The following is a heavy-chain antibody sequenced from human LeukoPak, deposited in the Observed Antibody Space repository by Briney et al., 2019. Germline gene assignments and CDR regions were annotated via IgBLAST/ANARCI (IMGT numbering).Heavy chain of an antibody. D-gene: IGHD3-22*01. V-gene: IGHV4-59*01. J-gene: IGHJ3*02. CDR1: GGSISSYY. CDR2: IYYSGST. Sequence: SETLSLTCTVSGGSISSYYWSWIRQPPGRGLEWIGYIYYSGSTNYNPSLKSRVTISVDTSKNQFSLKLSSVTAADTAVYYCARGGDSSGYYSDVFDIWGQGTMVTVSS. CDR3: ARGGDSSGYYSDVFDI.